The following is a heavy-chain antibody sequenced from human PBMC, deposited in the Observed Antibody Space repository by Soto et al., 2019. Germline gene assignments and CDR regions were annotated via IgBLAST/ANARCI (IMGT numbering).Heavy chain of an antibody. D-gene: IGHD3-22*01. CDR3: AKDLYYYDSSGYYLGFDY. CDR1: GFTFSSYG. CDR2: IPYDGSNK. J-gene: IGHJ4*02. Sequence: GGSLRLSCAASGFTFSSYGMHWVRQAPGKGLEWVAVIPYDGSNKYYADSVKGRFTISRDNSKNTLYLQMNSLRAEDTAAYYCAKDLYYYDSSGYYLGFDYWGQGTLVTVSS. V-gene: IGHV3-30*18.